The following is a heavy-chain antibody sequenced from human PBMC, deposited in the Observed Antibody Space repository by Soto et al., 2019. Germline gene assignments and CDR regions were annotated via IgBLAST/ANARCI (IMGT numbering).Heavy chain of an antibody. CDR2: IYWDDSK. CDR3: APAYGGRSLY. CDR1: GFSLTTDRVG. D-gene: IGHD1-26*01. J-gene: IGHJ4*02. V-gene: IGHV2-5*02. Sequence: QITLKESGPTLVKPTQTLTLTCTFSGFSLTTDRVGVGWIRQPPGEALEWLAVIYWDDSKTYRPSLESRLTITKDTSKHQVALTMTNMDSLDTATYYCAPAYGGRSLYWGQGTLVTVSS.